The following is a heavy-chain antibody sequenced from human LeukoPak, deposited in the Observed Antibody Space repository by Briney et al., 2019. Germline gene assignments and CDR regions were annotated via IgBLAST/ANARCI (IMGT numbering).Heavy chain of an antibody. D-gene: IGHD1-26*01. CDR3: ARDLGATHFDY. CDR2: ISSSSSYI. Sequence: GGSLRLSCAASGFNFNTYAMSWVRQAPGKGLEWVSSISSSSSYIYYADSVKGRFTISRDNAKNTLYLQMNSLRAEDTAVYYCARDLGATHFDYWGQGTLVTVSS. J-gene: IGHJ4*02. V-gene: IGHV3-21*01. CDR1: GFNFNTYA.